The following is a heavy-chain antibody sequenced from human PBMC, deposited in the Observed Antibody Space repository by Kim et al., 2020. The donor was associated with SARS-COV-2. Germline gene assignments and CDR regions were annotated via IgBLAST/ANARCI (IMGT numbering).Heavy chain of an antibody. J-gene: IGHJ4*02. Sequence: GGSLRLSCAASGFTFSSYAMSWVRQAPGKGLEWVSAISGSGGSTYYADSVKGRFTISRDNSKNTLYLQMNSLRAEDTAVYYCAAKGDLRYFDWLPPERGVYWGQGTLVTVSS. CDR2: ISGSGGST. CDR3: AAKGDLRYFDWLPPERGVY. V-gene: IGHV3-23*01. CDR1: GFTFSSYA. D-gene: IGHD3-9*01.